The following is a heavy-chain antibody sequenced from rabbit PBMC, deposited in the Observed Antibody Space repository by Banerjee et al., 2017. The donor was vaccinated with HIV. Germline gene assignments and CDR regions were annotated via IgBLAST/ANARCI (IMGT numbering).Heavy chain of an antibody. CDR1: GFSFSDKAV. CDR2: INVVTGKA. CDR3: VRDIGYDDYSEKGYFNL. Sequence: QEQLLESGGGLVKPEGSLKLSCTASGFSFSDKAVMCWVRQAPGKGLEWIACINVVTGKAVYASWAKGRFTFSKTSSTTVTLQMTSLTAADTAAYFCVRDIGYDDYSEKGYFNLWGPGSLVTVS. V-gene: IGHV1S45*01. D-gene: IGHD2-1*01. J-gene: IGHJ4*01.